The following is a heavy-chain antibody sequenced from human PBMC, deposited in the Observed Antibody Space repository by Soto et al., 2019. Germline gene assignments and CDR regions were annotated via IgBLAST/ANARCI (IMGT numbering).Heavy chain of an antibody. CDR1: GVTFSSYA. CDR2: IIPIFGTA. D-gene: IGHD3-10*01. CDR3: ARDCDGSGSYPYYYYYYGMDV. J-gene: IGHJ6*02. Sequence: GASVKVSCKASGVTFSSYAISWVRQAPGQGLEWMGGIIPIFGTANYAQKFQGRVTITADESTSTAYMELSSLRSEDTAVYYCARDCDGSGSYPYYYYYYGMDVWGQGTTVTVSS. V-gene: IGHV1-69*13.